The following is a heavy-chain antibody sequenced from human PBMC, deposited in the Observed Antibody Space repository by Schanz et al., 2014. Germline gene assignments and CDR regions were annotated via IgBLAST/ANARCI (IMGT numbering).Heavy chain of an antibody. J-gene: IGHJ4*02. D-gene: IGHD3-10*01. CDR3: ARGDMVRGVFDY. CDR1: GFRFDDYA. V-gene: IGHV3-9*01. CDR2: MSWNAGSL. Sequence: EVQLVESGGGLAQPGGSLRLSCVASGFRFDDYAMHWVRQAPGKGLEWVSGMSWNAGSLGYGDSVKGRFTISRDNAKNSLYLQMNSLRTEDTAVYYCARGDMVRGVFDYWGQGTLVTVSS.